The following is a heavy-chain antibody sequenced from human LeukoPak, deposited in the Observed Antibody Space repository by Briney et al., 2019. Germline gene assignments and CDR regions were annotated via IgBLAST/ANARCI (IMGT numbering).Heavy chain of an antibody. J-gene: IGHJ6*04. D-gene: IGHD3-10*02. CDR1: GFTFDYYT. Sequence: GGSLRLSCAASGFTFDYYTMYWVRQGPEKGLEWVSLISMDGVNTFYADSVKGRFTISRDNAKNSLYLQMNSLRAEDTAVYYCAELGITMIGGVWGKGTTVTISS. CDR3: AELGITMIGGV. V-gene: IGHV3-43*01. CDR2: ISMDGVNT.